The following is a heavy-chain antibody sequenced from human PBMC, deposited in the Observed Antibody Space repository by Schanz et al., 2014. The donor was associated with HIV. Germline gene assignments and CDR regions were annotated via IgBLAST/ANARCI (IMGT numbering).Heavy chain of an antibody. D-gene: IGHD3-10*01. CDR1: GFTFSSYG. CDR2: IWYDGSNK. J-gene: IGHJ6*02. CDR3: ARGSGPYYYYYGMDV. V-gene: IGHV3-33*01. Sequence: VQLVESGGGVVQPGRSLRLSCAASGFTFSSYGMHWVRQAPGKGLEWVAVIWYDGSNKYYADSVKGRFTISRDNSKNTLFLQMNSLRADDTAVYYCARGSGPYYYYYGMDVWGQGTTVTVSS.